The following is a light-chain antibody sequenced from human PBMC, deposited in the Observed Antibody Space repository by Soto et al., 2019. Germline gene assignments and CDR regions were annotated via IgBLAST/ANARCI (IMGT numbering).Light chain of an antibody. V-gene: IGLV2-8*01. CDR1: SSDVGSYNY. CDR2: EVT. Sequence: QSALTQPPSASGSPGQSVTISCTGTSSDVGSYNYVSWYQQYPGRAPKLMIYEVTKRPSGVPDRFSGSKSGSTASLTVSGLQAEDEADYYCSSYAASNNFYFVFGGGTKLTVL. J-gene: IGLJ3*02. CDR3: SSYAASNNFYFV.